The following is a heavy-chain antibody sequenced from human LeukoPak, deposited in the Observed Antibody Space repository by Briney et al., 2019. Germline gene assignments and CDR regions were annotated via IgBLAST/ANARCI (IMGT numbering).Heavy chain of an antibody. CDR2: INHSGST. D-gene: IGHD3-10*01. CDR3: ARELITMVRGPDY. Sequence: SETLSLTCAVYGGSFSGYYWSWIRQPPGKGLEWIGEINHSGSTNYNPSLKSRVTISVDTSKNQFSLKLSSVTAADTAVYYCARELITMVRGPDYWGQGTLVTVSS. V-gene: IGHV4-34*01. CDR1: GGSFSGYY. J-gene: IGHJ4*02.